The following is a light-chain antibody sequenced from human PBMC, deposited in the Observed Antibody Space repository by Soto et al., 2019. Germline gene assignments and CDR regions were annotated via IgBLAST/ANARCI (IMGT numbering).Light chain of an antibody. CDR2: GAS. J-gene: IGKJ2*01. Sequence: EIVLTQSPGTLSLSPGERATLSCRASQSVNSRDLAWYRQEPGQAPSLLIYGASNRATGIPDRFSGSGSGTDFTHTISRLEREDFAVYYCLRYGGSPPAYTCGQWTKLEI. CDR3: LRYGGSPPAYT. V-gene: IGKV3-20*01. CDR1: QSVNSRD.